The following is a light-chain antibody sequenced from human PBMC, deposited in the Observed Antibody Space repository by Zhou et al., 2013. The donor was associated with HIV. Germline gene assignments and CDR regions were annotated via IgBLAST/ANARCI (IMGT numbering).Light chain of an antibody. CDR2: RAS. J-gene: IGKJ2*01. CDR1: QSVSSN. V-gene: IGKV3-15*01. Sequence: EVVMTQSPATLSVSPGERVTLSCRASQSVSSNLAWYQQKPGQAPRLLIYRASTRATGIPARFSGSGSGTEFTLTISNMLSEDFAVYYCQQYNNWQYTFGQGTKLEIK. CDR3: QQYNNWQYT.